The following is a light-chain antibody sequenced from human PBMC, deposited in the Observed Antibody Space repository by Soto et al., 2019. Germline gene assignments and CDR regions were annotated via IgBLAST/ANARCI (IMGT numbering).Light chain of an antibody. J-gene: IGKJ5*01. CDR2: GGY. V-gene: IGKV1-9*01. CDR1: QDVSDF. CDR3: QYLNGVPTIT. Sequence: DIHLTQSPSILSASVGDRVPLTCRASQDVSDFLAWYQHAPGKAPNLLIYGGYTLQSGVPSRFSGSGSGTEFSLTITGLQPEDFATYYCQYLNGVPTITFGQGTRLEIK.